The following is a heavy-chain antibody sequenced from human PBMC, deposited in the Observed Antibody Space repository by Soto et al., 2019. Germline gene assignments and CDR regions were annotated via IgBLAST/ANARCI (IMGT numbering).Heavy chain of an antibody. Sequence: QVQLAQSGAEVRKPGSSVKVSCRASGGSFSDFAFSWVRQAPGQGLEWMGGTIPMFAETKYAQRFQGRITIIADSSTRTVYLALSSLTSDDSAVYYCARGGIVAVPAALSSYDDYTNYRFDSWGQGTLVSVSS. V-gene: IGHV1-69*01. J-gene: IGHJ4*02. CDR3: ARGGIVAVPAALSSYDDYTNYRFDS. D-gene: IGHD4-4*01. CDR2: TIPMFAET. CDR1: GGSFSDFA.